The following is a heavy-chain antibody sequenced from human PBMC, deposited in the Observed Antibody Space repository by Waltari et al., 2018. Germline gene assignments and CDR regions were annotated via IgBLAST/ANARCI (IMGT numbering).Heavy chain of an antibody. J-gene: IGHJ4*02. CDR2: ISYDGSNK. D-gene: IGHD1-26*01. Sequence: QVQLVESGGGVVQPGRSLRLSCAASGFTFSSYAMHWVRQAPGKGREWVAVISYDGSNKYYADSVKGRFTISRDNAKNTLYLQMNSLRAEDTAVYYCVLPRNDYWGQGTLVTVSS. CDR3: VLPRNDY. V-gene: IGHV3-30-3*01. CDR1: GFTFSSYA.